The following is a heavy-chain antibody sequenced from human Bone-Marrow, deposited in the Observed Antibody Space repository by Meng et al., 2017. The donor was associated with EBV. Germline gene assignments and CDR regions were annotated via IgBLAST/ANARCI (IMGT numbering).Heavy chain of an antibody. CDR1: GFTFSSYW. CDR3: SRDLAGSNDY. J-gene: IGHJ4*02. Sequence: EXQLVEXXXALVQPGXSLRLSCAPSGFTFSSYWMHWVRQAPGKGLEWVSRTNENGAITTYADSVKGRFTISRDNAKNTLYLQMNSLRAEDTAVYYCSRDLAGSNDYWGQGTLVTVSS. D-gene: IGHD1-14*01. V-gene: IGHV3-74*03. CDR2: TNENGAIT.